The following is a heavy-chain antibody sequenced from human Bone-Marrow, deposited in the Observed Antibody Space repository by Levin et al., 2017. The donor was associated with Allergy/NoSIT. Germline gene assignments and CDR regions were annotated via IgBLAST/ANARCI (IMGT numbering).Heavy chain of an antibody. D-gene: IGHD3-10*01. J-gene: IGHJ4*02. CDR3: ARHRFFGDLLYTVSFDF. V-gene: IGHV1-69*06. Sequence: GLEWMGRVIPVFDTANYAQKFQGRVTITADRSTSTTHMELTGLTSEDTAVYYCARHRFFGDLLYTVSFDFWGQGALVTVSS. CDR2: VIPVFDTA.